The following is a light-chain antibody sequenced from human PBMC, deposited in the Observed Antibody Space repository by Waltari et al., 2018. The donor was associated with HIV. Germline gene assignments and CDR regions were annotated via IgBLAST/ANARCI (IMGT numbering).Light chain of an antibody. CDR1: SSNIGTHT. CDR2: DNN. V-gene: IGLV1-51*01. CDR3: GTWDSSISAV. J-gene: IGLJ3*02. Sequence: QSVLTQPPSVSAAPGQTVTISCSGSSSNIGTHTVSWYQQLPGTDPKHLIDDNNKLPSGIPDRFPGSKPVTSATLGIPVLQTGYEADYYCGTWDSSISAVFGGGTKLTVL.